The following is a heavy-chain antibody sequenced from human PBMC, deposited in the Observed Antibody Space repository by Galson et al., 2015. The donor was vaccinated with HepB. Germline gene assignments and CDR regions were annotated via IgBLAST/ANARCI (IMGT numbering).Heavy chain of an antibody. CDR1: GYTFTSYY. D-gene: IGHD4-23*01. J-gene: IGHJ4*02. CDR2: INPSGGST. CDR3: ARSPPLGGFLDY. V-gene: IGHV1-46*01. Sequence: SVKVSCKASGYTFTSYYMHWVRQAPGQGLERMGIINPSGGSTSYAQKFQGRVTMTRDTSTSTVYMELSSLRSEDTAVYYCARSPPLGGFLDYWGQGTLVTVSS.